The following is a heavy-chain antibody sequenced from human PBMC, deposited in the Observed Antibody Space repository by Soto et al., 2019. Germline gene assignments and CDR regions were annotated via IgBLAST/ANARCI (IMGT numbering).Heavy chain of an antibody. CDR2: FYSGDSDT. J-gene: IGHJ4*02. Sequence: GEALKISCKGSGYSFANYCIAWVRQMPGKGLEWMGIFYSGDSDTRYSPSFQGQVVISGDKSINTAYLQWTSLKPSDTAMYYCARGSSGFYDYWGQGTLVTVSS. D-gene: IGHD6-19*01. CDR3: ARGSSGFYDY. V-gene: IGHV5-51*01. CDR1: GYSFANYC.